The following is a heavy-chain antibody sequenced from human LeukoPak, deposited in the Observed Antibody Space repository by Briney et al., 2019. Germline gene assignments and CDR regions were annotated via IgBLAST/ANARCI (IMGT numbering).Heavy chain of an antibody. CDR2: ISESGSGT. CDR1: GLTFSRYA. Sequence: GGSLRLSCAVSGLTFSRYAMSWVRQAPGKGLEWVSAISESGSGTYYADSVKGRFTISRDNSKDTLSLQMNSLRAEDTAVYYCAKGAAVAGTYYFDYWGQGTLVTVSS. CDR3: AKGAAVAGTYYFDY. D-gene: IGHD6-19*01. J-gene: IGHJ4*02. V-gene: IGHV3-23*01.